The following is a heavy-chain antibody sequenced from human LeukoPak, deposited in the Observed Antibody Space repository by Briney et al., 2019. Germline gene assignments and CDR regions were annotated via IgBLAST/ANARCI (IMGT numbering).Heavy chain of an antibody. D-gene: IGHD2-21*02. CDR3: ARGSSGDWLDY. V-gene: IGHV4-30-4*01. J-gene: IGHJ4*02. Sequence: SETLSLTCTVSGGSISSGVYYWSWIRQPPGKGLEWIGYIYYSGSTYYNPSLKSRVTISVDTSKNQFSLKRSSVTPPDTAVYYCARGSSGDWLDYWGQGTLVTVSS. CDR1: GGSISSGVYY. CDR2: IYYSGST.